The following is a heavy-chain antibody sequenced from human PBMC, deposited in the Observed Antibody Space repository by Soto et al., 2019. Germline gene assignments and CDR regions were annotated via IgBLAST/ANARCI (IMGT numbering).Heavy chain of an antibody. CDR3: ARRKGYWSAKEAFDL. CDR2: TKHSGSS. J-gene: IGHJ3*01. CDR1: GGSVSSTF. D-gene: IGHD2-15*01. Sequence: QVQLQESGPGLVKPSETLFLTCTVSGGSVSSTFWNWFRQAPGKGLEWIGYTKHSGSSTYSPSLKSRVTMAVDPFSSQCSLQLNSLSAADPAVYYCARRKGYWSAKEAFDLWGQGTRVTVSS. V-gene: IGHV4-59*08.